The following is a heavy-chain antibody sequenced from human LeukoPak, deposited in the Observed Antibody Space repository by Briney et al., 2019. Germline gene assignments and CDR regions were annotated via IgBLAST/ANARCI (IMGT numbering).Heavy chain of an antibody. V-gene: IGHV1-69*05. D-gene: IGHD1-1*01. J-gene: IGHJ6*03. Sequence: SVKVSCKASGGTFSSYAISWVRQAPGQGLEWMGGIIPIFGTANYAQKFQGRVTITTDESTSTAYMELSGLRSEDTAVYYCARVELERLGLYYYYYMDVWGKGTTVTVSS. CDR2: IIPIFGTA. CDR3: ARVELERLGLYYYYYMDV. CDR1: GGTFSSYA.